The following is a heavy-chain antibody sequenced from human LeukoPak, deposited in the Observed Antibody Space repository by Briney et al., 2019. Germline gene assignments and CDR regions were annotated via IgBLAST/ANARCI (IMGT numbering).Heavy chain of an antibody. J-gene: IGHJ4*02. Sequence: SETLSLTCTVSGDSISTYYWSWIRQPPGKGLEWIGSFHHSGSTYYNPSLKSRVTISVDTSKKQFSLKLTSVTAADTAVYYCARGLYDYVWGSSRSPDYWGQGTLVTVSS. CDR3: ARGLYDYVWGSSRSPDY. CDR2: FHHSGST. V-gene: IGHV4-38-2*02. CDR1: GDSISTYY. D-gene: IGHD3-16*02.